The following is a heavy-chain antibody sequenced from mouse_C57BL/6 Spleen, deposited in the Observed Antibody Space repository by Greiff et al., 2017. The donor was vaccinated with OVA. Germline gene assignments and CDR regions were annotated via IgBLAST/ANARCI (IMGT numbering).Heavy chain of an antibody. Sequence: EVMLVESGGDLVKPGGSLKLSCAASGFTFSSYGMSWVRQTPDKRLEWVATISSGGSYTYYPDSVKGRFTISRDNAKNTLYLQMSSLKSEDTAMYYCARHRGGDYFDYWGQGTTLTVSS. V-gene: IGHV5-6*01. CDR1: GFTFSSYG. D-gene: IGHD1-1*02. CDR3: ARHRGGDYFDY. CDR2: ISSGGSYT. J-gene: IGHJ2*01.